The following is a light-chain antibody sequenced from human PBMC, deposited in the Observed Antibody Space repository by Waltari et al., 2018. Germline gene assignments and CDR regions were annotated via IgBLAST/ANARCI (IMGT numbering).Light chain of an antibody. CDR2: KAS. CDR1: QNINYW. CDR3: QQYNSFPGT. Sequence: DIQMTQSPSTLSASVGDRVTITCRASQNINYWLAWYQQKPGKAPNLLIYKASSLESGVPARFSGSGSGTEFTLTISSLQPGDFATYYCQQYNSFPGTFGQGTKVEIK. J-gene: IGKJ1*01. V-gene: IGKV1-5*03.